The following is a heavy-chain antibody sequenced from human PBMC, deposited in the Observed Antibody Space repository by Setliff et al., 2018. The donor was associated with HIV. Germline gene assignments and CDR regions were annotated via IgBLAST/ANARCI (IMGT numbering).Heavy chain of an antibody. CDR2: INPKSGGT. CDR1: GYTFTGYY. D-gene: IGHD2-15*01. V-gene: IGHV1-2*06. J-gene: IGHJ6*03. CDR3: ARGLGGGLEGSDYMDV. Sequence: GASVKVSCKASGYTFTGYYLHWVRQAPGQGLEWMGRINPKSGGTNYAQNFQGRVTITRDTSISTAYMELSRLRSDDTAVYYCARGLGGGLEGSDYMDVWGKGTTVTVSS.